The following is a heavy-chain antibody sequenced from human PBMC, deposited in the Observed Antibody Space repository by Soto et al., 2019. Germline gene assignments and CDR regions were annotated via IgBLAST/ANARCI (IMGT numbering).Heavy chain of an antibody. CDR3: AKGGRVGGYDSRAFDY. D-gene: IGHD5-12*01. CDR2: ISGSGGST. Sequence: EVQLLESGGGWVQPGGSLRLSCAASGFTFSSYAMSWVRQAPGKGLEWVSAISGSGGSTYYADSVKGRFTISRDKSKNTLYLQMNSLRAEDTAVYYCAKGGRVGGYDSRAFDYWGQGTLVTVSS. CDR1: GFTFSSYA. J-gene: IGHJ4*02. V-gene: IGHV3-23*01.